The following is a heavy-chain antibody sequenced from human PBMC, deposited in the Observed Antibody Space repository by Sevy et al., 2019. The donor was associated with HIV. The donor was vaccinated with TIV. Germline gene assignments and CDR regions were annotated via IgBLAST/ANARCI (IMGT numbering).Heavy chain of an antibody. D-gene: IGHD3-22*01. CDR2: IYYSGST. V-gene: IGHV4-61*01. Sequence: SETLSLTCTVSGGSVSSGSYYWSWIRQPPGKGLEWIGYIYYSGSTNYNPSLKSRVTISVDTSKNQFSLKRSSVTAADTAVYYCARDRARTYYYDSSGYYFEAFDIWGQGTMVTVSS. J-gene: IGHJ3*02. CDR3: ARDRARTYYYDSSGYYFEAFDI. CDR1: GGSVSSGSYY.